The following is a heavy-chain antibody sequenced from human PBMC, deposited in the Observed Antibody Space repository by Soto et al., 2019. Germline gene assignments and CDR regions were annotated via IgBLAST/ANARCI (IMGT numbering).Heavy chain of an antibody. J-gene: IGHJ6*02. D-gene: IGHD3-22*01. Sequence: PWWSLRLSCSASVFTFSRYEMNWVRQAPGKGLEWVSYISSSGSTIYYADSVKGRFTISRDNAKNSLYLQMNSLRAEDTAVYYCARDPHYYDSLYGMDVWGQGTTVTVSS. CDR3: ARDPHYYDSLYGMDV. CDR2: ISSSGSTI. CDR1: VFTFSRYE. V-gene: IGHV3-48*03.